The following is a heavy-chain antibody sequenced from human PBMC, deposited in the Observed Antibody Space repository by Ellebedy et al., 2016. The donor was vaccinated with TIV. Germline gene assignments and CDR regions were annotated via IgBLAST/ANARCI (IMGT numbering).Heavy chain of an antibody. Sequence: SVKVSXKASGYTFTSYYMHWVRQAPGQGLEWMGGIIPIFGTANYAQKFQGRVTITADESTSTAYMELSSLRSEDTAVYYCARHRRARELLGWFDPWGQGTLVTVSS. D-gene: IGHD1-26*01. J-gene: IGHJ5*02. CDR3: ARHRRARELLGWFDP. V-gene: IGHV1-69*13. CDR1: GYTFTSYY. CDR2: IIPIFGTA.